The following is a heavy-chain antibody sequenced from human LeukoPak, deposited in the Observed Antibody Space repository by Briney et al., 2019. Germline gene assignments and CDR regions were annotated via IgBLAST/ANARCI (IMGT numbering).Heavy chain of an antibody. CDR1: GFTFSSYA. CDR3: AKDRRPTVGGYFDY. CDR2: ISYDGSNK. D-gene: IGHD3-16*01. J-gene: IGHJ4*02. V-gene: IGHV3-30*09. Sequence: GGSLRLSCAASGFTFSSYAMHWVRQAPGKGLEWVAVISYDGSNKYYADSVKGRFAISRDNSKNSLYLQMNSLRAEDTALYYCAKDRRPTVGGYFDYWGQGTLVTVSS.